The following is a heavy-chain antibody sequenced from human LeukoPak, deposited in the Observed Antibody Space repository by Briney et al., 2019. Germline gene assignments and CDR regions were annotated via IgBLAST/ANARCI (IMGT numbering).Heavy chain of an antibody. CDR1: GASVSTYY. V-gene: IGHV4-59*08. CDR3: ARVYPMRRPFDS. CDR2: IYYSGST. Sequence: SETLSLTCTVSGASVSTYYWSWIRQPPGKGLEWIGYIYYSGSTNYNPSLKSRVTISVDTSKNLFSLKLTSVTAADTAMYYCARVYPMRRPFDSWGQGTLVTVSS. J-gene: IGHJ4*02. D-gene: IGHD3-22*01.